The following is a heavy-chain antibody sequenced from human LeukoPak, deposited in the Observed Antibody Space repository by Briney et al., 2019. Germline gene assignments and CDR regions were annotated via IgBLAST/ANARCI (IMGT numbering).Heavy chain of an antibody. Sequence: PGGSLRLSCAASGVTFSNYWMHWVRQAPGKGPVWVSRINFDGSRTTYADSVKGRFTISRDNSKNALYLQMNSLRAEDTAVYYCAKARGSGSYYQKYYFDYWGQGTLVTVSS. CDR1: GVTFSNYW. V-gene: IGHV3-74*01. J-gene: IGHJ4*02. CDR2: INFDGSRT. D-gene: IGHD1-26*01. CDR3: AKARGSGSYYQKYYFDY.